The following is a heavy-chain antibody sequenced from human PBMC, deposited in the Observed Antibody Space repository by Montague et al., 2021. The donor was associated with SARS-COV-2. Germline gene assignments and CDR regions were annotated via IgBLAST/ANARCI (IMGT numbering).Heavy chain of an antibody. V-gene: IGHV3-23*01. D-gene: IGHD3-10*01. Sequence: SRRLSCAASGFPFSNSAMNWVRQAPGKGLEWVSGSSGSDGGTHYADSVKGRFTISRDNSKNVLYLQMNSLRAEDTALYYCAKDSYYYGLGYGMDVWGQGTTGTVSS. CDR1: GFPFSNSA. CDR2: SSGSDGGT. J-gene: IGHJ6*02. CDR3: AKDSYYYGLGYGMDV.